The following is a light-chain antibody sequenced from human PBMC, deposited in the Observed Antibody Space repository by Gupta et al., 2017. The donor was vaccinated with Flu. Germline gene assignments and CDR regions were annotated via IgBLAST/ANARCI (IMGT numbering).Light chain of an antibody. J-gene: IGKJ1*01. CDR1: QPVSSW. CDR3: QQYDSYPGT. Sequence: DIQMTQSPSTLSASVVDRVTITCQASQPVSSWLAWYQQKPGKAPQLLIYRASNLQTGVPSTFGGSGSGTEFTLTISSLQPDDFATYYCQQYDSYPGTFGQGTKVEIK. CDR2: RAS. V-gene: IGKV1-5*03.